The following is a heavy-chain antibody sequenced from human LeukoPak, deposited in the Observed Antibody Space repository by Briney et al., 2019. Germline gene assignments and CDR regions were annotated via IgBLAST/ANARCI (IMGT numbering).Heavy chain of an antibody. D-gene: IGHD3-10*01. V-gene: IGHV4-59*01. J-gene: IGHJ6*04. Sequence: SETLSLTCTVSGGSISSYYWSWIRQPPGKGLEWIGYIYYSVGTNYNPSLKSRVTISVDTSKNQFSLKLSSVTAADTAVYYCARDRRGSGSYYDYYYYGMDVWGKGTTVTVSS. CDR3: ARDRRGSGSYYDYYYYGMDV. CDR1: GGSISSYY. CDR2: IYYSVGT.